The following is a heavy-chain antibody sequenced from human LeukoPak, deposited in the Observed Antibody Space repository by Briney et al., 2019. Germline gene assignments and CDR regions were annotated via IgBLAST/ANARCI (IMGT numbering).Heavy chain of an antibody. CDR1: GFTFSSYW. J-gene: IGHJ6*02. Sequence: PGGSLRLSCAASGFTFSSYWMHWVRQAPGKGLLWVSRINSDGTTTCYADSVKGRFTISRDNAKNTLYLQVNSLRAEDTAVYYCARGNYYGMDVWGQGTTVTVSS. CDR3: ARGNYYGMDV. CDR2: INSDGTTT. V-gene: IGHV3-74*01.